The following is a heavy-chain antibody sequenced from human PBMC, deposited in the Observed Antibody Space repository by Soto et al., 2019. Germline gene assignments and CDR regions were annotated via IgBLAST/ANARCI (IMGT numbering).Heavy chain of an antibody. V-gene: IGHV4-59*12. CDR3: ARVPRHVAFYYYGSGTRDPHAY. CDR1: GGSISSYY. J-gene: IGHJ4*02. Sequence: PSETLSLTCTVSGGSISSYYWSWIRQPPGKGLEWIGYIYHSGSTNYNPSLKSRVTISVDTSKNQFSLKLSSVTAADTAVYYCARVPRHVAFYYYGSGTRDPHAYWGQGTLVTVSS. D-gene: IGHD3-10*01. CDR2: IYHSGST.